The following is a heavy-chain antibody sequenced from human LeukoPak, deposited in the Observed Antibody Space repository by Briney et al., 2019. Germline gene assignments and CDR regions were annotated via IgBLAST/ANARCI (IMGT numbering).Heavy chain of an antibody. CDR2: INSDGSST. V-gene: IGHV3-74*01. CDR3: ARDDYGDYSGMDV. D-gene: IGHD4-17*01. CDR1: GFTFSSYW. Sequence: PGGSLRLSCAASGFTFSSYWMHWVRQAPGRGLAWVSRINSDGSSTSYADSVKGRFTISRDNAKNTLYLQMNSLRAEDTAVYYCARDDYGDYSGMDVWGQGTTVTVSS. J-gene: IGHJ6*02.